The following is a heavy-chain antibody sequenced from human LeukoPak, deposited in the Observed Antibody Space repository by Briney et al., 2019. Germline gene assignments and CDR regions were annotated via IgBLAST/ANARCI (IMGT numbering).Heavy chain of an antibody. J-gene: IGHJ5*02. CDR2: IYSGGST. CDR1: GFTVSSNY. V-gene: IGHV3-66*01. D-gene: IGHD2-21*02. CDR3: ARVLVTAYGNWFDP. Sequence: GGSLRLSCAASGFTVSSNYMSWVRQAPGKGLEWVSVIYSGGSTYYADSVKGRFTISRDNSKNTLYLQMNSLRAEDTAVYYCARVLVTAYGNWFDPWGQGTLVSVSS.